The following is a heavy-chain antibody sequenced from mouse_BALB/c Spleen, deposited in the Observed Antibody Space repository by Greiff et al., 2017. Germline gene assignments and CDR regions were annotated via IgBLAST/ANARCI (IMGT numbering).Heavy chain of an antibody. J-gene: IGHJ4*01. D-gene: IGHD4-1*01. CDR3: ARSGVANCYYYAMDY. Sequence: QVQLQQPGAELVKPGASVKLSCKASGYTFTSYWMHWVKQRPGQGLEWIGEIDPSDSYTNYNQKFKGKATLTVDKSSSTAYMQLSSLTSEDSAVYYCARSGVANCYYYAMDYWGQGTSVTVSS. CDR2: IDPSDSYT. V-gene: IGHV1-69*02. CDR1: GYTFTSYW.